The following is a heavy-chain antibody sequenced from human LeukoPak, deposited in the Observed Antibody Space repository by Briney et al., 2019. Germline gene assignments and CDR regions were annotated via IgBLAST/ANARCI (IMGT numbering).Heavy chain of an antibody. J-gene: IGHJ4*02. CDR2: ISSSSSYI. D-gene: IGHD1-14*01. CDR3: ARDFSGDY. V-gene: IGHV3-21*01. Sequence: GGSLRLFCAASGFTFSGYTMNWVRQAPGKGLEWVSSISSSSSYIYYADSMKGRFTISRDNAKNSLYLQMNSLRAEDTAVYYCARDFSGDYWGQGTLVTVSS. CDR1: GFTFSGYT.